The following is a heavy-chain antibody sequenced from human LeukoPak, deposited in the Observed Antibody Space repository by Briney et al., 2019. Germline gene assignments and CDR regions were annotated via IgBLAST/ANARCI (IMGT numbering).Heavy chain of an antibody. J-gene: IGHJ5*02. V-gene: IGHV3-74*01. D-gene: IGHD1-7*01. CDR2: INSDGSST. CDR3: ARDRNWNFLPEFDP. Sequence: GGSLRLSCAASGFTFSSYWMHWVRQAPEKGLVWVSRINSDGSSTTYADSVKGRFTISRDNAKNTLYLQMNSLRAEDTAVYYCARDRNWNFLPEFDPWGQGTLVTVSS. CDR1: GFTFSSYW.